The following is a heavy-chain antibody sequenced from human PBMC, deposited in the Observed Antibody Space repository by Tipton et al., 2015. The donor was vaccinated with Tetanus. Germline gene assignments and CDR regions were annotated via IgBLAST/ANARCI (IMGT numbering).Heavy chain of an antibody. CDR1: GGSVNSYY. V-gene: IGHV4-59*08. CDR3: VRHSGWFNFYRGIDV. Sequence: TLSLTCTVSGGSVNSYYWSWIRQSPGRGLEWIGYVYFSGHTKYNPPHASRVTISVDTSSNLISLNLSSVTAADTAVYYCVRHSGWFNFYRGIDVWGQGTTVTVSS. CDR2: VYFSGHT. D-gene: IGHD6-19*01. J-gene: IGHJ6*02.